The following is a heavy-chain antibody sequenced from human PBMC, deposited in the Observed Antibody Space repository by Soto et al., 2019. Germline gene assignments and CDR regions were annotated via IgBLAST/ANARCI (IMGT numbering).Heavy chain of an antibody. D-gene: IGHD2-2*01. J-gene: IGHJ6*02. CDR2: IVVGSGNT. V-gene: IGHV1-58*01. Sequence: ASVKVSCKASGFTFTSSAVQWVRQARGQRLEWIGWIVVGSGNTNYAQKFQERVTITRDMSTSTAYMELSSLRSEDTAVYYCAAEGCSSTSCYGDYYGVDVWGQGTTVTVSS. CDR3: AAEGCSSTSCYGDYYGVDV. CDR1: GFTFTSSA.